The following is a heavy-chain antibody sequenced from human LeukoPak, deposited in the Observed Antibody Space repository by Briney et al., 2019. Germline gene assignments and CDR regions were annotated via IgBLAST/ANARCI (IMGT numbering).Heavy chain of an antibody. Sequence: GGSLRLSCAASGFTFSDYYMSWIRQAPGKGLEWVSYISSSSSYTNYADSVKGRFTISRDNAKNSLYLQMNSLRAEDTAVYYRASVVTYFDWLSPSGYFDYWGQGTLVTVSS. CDR3: ASVVTYFDWLSPSGYFDY. CDR2: ISSSSSYT. CDR1: GFTFSDYY. D-gene: IGHD3-9*01. J-gene: IGHJ4*02. V-gene: IGHV3-11*06.